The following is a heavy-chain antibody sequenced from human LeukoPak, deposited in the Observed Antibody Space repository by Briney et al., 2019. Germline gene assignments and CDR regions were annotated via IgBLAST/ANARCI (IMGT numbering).Heavy chain of an antibody. CDR3: ASDSMWFDP. CDR1: GYTFTSYG. D-gene: IGHD2-2*01. Sequence: GASVKLSCTASGYTFTSYGISLVRQAPGQGLEWMGWISTYNGNTHYAQKLHGRVTMTTDTSTSTAYMELRSLRSDDPAVYYCASDSMWFDPWGQGTLVTVSS. CDR2: ISTYNGNT. V-gene: IGHV1-18*04. J-gene: IGHJ5*02.